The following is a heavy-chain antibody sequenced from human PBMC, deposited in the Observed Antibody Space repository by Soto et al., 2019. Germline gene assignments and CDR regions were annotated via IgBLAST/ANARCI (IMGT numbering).Heavy chain of an antibody. V-gene: IGHV4-4*02. CDR2: IWHTGRP. CDR3: ARGRDGSNYYFDY. J-gene: IGHJ4*02. Sequence: SATLSVPCDVSVDSLTNDDWWSWVRQAPGKGLEWIGEIWHTGRPNYNPSLKSRVAISIDKSKNQFSLKLSSVTAADTAVYYCARGRDGSNYYFDYWGQGNLVTVSS. D-gene: IGHD3-10*01. CDR1: VDSLTNDDW.